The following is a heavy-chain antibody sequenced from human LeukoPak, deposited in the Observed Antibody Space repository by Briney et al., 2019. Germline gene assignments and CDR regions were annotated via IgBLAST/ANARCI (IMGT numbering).Heavy chain of an antibody. CDR3: ARPRPQYSSSRFFDY. J-gene: IGHJ4*02. D-gene: IGHD6-13*01. Sequence: SETLSLTCAVYGGSFSGYYWSWIRQPPGKGLEWIGEINHSGSTNYNPSLKSRVTISVDTSKNQFSLKLSSVTAADTAVYYCARPRPQYSSSRFFDYWGQGTLDTVSS. CDR2: INHSGST. V-gene: IGHV4-34*01. CDR1: GGSFSGYY.